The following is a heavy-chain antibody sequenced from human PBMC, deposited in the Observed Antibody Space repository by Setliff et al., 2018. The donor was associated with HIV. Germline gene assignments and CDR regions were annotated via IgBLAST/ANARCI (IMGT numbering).Heavy chain of an antibody. V-gene: IGHV4-34*01. J-gene: IGHJ4*02. CDR1: GGSFSGYY. Sequence: SETLSLTCAVCGGSFSGYYWSWIRQPPGKGLEWIGEINHSGSTNYNPSFKSRVTMSLDMSTNQFSLKMASMTAADSAVYYCARFDVTPMTTRDYWGQGTQVTVSS. CDR2: INHSGST. CDR3: ARFDVTPMTTRDY. D-gene: IGHD4-17*01.